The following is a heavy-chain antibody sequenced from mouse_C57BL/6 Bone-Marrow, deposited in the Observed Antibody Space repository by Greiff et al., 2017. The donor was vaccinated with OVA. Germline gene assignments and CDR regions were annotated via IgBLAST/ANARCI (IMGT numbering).Heavy chain of an antibody. CDR3: TRNRWLPHYFDY. V-gene: IGHV1-15*01. CDR2: IDPETGGT. CDR1: GYTFTDYE. Sequence: QVQLKQSGAELVRPGASVTLSCKASGYTFTDYEMHWVKQTPVHGLEWIGAIDPETGGTAYNQKFKGKAILTADKSSSTAYMELRSLTSEDSAVYYCTRNRWLPHYFDYWGQGTTLTVSS. D-gene: IGHD2-3*01. J-gene: IGHJ2*01.